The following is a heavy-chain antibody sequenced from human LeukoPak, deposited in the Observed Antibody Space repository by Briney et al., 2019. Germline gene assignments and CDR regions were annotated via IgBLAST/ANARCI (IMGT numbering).Heavy chain of an antibody. CDR1: GGSINSDY. Sequence: SETLSLTCTVSGGSINSDYWTWIRQSPGKGLERIGYIAYNGIPNYNPSLKSRLTISRDTSKNQFSLNLSSVTAADTAVYYCARERHGHPFDSWGQGTLVTVSS. J-gene: IGHJ4*02. CDR2: IAYNGIP. CDR3: ARERHGHPFDS. V-gene: IGHV4-59*01.